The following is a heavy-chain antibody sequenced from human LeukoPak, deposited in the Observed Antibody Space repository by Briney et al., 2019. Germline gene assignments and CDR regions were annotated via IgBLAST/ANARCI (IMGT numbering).Heavy chain of an antibody. CDR2: IYASGST. V-gene: IGHV4-4*07. CDR3: ARGKQNAVVY. Sequence: KPSETLSLTCTVSSGSISGSYYWSWFRRPAGKGLEWIGRIYASGSTSYDPSLKSRVTISVDKSNNQFSLMVTSVTAADTAVYYCARGKQNAVVYWRQGILVTVSS. D-gene: IGHD2-15*01. CDR1: SGSISGSYY. J-gene: IGHJ4*02.